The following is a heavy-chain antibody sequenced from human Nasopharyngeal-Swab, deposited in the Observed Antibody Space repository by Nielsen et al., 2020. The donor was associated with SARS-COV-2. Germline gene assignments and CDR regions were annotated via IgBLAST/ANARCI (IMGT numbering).Heavy chain of an antibody. CDR3: ARAGEFSGTTVTTHLDY. D-gene: IGHD4-11*01. J-gene: IGHJ4*02. CDR1: GGTFSSFA. V-gene: IGHV1-46*01. CDR2: INPSGGST. Sequence: ASVKVSCKASGGTFSSFAISGVRQAPGQGLEWMGIINPSGGSTSYAQKFQGRVTMTRDTSTSTVYMELSSLRSEDTAVYYCARAGEFSGTTVTTHLDYWGQGTLVTVSS.